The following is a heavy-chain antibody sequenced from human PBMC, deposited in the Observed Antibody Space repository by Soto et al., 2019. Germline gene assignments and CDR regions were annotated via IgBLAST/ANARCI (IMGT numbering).Heavy chain of an antibody. CDR3: AHRHSLWFGELYGHFDP. V-gene: IGHV2-5*02. D-gene: IGHD3-10*01. J-gene: IGHJ5*02. CDR2: MSSDGDT. CDR1: GFSLTSGGSG. Sequence: TQTLTLTCTFSGFSLTSGGSGVSWIRQPPGKALEWLALMSSDGDTYYSPSLQSRLTITKDPSKNQVVLTMTNMDPVDTGTYSCAHRHSLWFGELYGHFDPWGQGILVTVSS.